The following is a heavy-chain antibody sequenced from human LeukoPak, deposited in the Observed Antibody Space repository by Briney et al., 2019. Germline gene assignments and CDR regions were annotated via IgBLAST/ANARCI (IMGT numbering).Heavy chain of an antibody. Sequence: GGSLRLSCAASGFTFSSCSMNWVRQAPGKGLEWVSSISSSSSYIYYADSVKGRFTISRDNAKNSLYLQMNSLRAEDTAVYYCARDLRLQQYYFDYWGQGTLVTVSS. CDR3: ARDLRLQQYYFDY. V-gene: IGHV3-21*01. CDR1: GFTFSSCS. D-gene: IGHD5-24*01. CDR2: ISSSSSYI. J-gene: IGHJ4*02.